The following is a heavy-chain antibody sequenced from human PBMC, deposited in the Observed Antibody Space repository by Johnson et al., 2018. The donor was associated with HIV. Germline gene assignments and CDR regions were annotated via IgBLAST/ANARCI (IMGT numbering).Heavy chain of an antibody. D-gene: IGHD3-3*01. J-gene: IGHJ3*02. V-gene: IGHV3-66*01. CDR3: ARGSITIFGGLDAFDI. CDR2: IYSGGST. Sequence: VQLVESGGGLVQPGGSLRLSCAASGFTFSSYWMHWVRQAPGKGLVWVSVIYSGGSTYYADSVKGRFTISRDNSKNTLYLQMNSLRAEDMAVYYCARGSITIFGGLDAFDIWGQGTMVTVSS. CDR1: GFTFSSYW.